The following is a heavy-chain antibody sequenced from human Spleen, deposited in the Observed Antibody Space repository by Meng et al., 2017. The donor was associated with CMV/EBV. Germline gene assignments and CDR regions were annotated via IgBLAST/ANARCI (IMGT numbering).Heavy chain of an antibody. CDR2: IIPIFGTA. J-gene: IGHJ4*02. CDR1: GGTFSSYA. Sequence: SVKVSCEASGGTFSSYAISWVRQAPGQGLEWMGGIIPIFGTANYAQKFQGRVTITTDESTSTAYMELSSLRSEDTAVYYCARDGPGGSYYFDYWGQGTLVTVSS. D-gene: IGHD1-26*01. CDR3: ARDGPGGSYYFDY. V-gene: IGHV1-69*05.